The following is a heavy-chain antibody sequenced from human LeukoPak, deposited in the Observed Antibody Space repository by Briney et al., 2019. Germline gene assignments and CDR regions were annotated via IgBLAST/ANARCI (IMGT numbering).Heavy chain of an antibody. CDR3: AREAGDVDFDY. Sequence: GGSLRLSCAASGFTFSSYGMHWVRQAPGKGLVWVSRINSDGSSTSYADSVKGRFTISRDNAKNTLYLQMNSLRAEDTAVYYCAREAGDVDFDYWGQGTLVTVSS. D-gene: IGHD6-19*01. CDR2: INSDGSST. CDR1: GFTFSSYG. J-gene: IGHJ4*02. V-gene: IGHV3-74*01.